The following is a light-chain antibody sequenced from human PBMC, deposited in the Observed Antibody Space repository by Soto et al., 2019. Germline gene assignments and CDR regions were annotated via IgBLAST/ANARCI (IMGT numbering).Light chain of an antibody. CDR1: RRDVGGYNY. CDR2: EVT. J-gene: IGLJ1*01. CDR3: SSYTISNTLPVV. Sequence: QSVLTQPDSVSGSPGQAITISCTGTRRDVGGYNYVSWYQQYPGKSPKLLIYEVTHRPSGVSNRFSGSKSGNTASLTISGLQAEDEADYYCSSYTISNTLPVVFGTGTKVTVL. V-gene: IGLV2-14*01.